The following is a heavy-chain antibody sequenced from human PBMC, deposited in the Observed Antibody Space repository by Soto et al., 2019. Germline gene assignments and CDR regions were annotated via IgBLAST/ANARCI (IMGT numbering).Heavy chain of an antibody. J-gene: IGHJ6*02. Sequence: QVHLVESGGGVVQPGRSLSLSCAASGLSFGDDAMHWFRQAPGKGLEWWGVITYDGSSKYYADSVRGRFTISRDNSKSKLYLQMDRLITKDTAVYYCARDVGTQMDFWSTSGMDVWGQGTTVTVSS. CDR1: GLSFGDDA. V-gene: IGHV3-30-3*01. D-gene: IGHD3-3*01. CDR2: ITYDGSSK. CDR3: ARDVGTQMDFWSTSGMDV.